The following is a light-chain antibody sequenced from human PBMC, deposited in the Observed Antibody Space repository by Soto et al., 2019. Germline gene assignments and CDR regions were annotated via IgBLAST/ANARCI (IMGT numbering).Light chain of an antibody. V-gene: IGKV3-11*01. CDR1: QAVSNS. CDR3: QQYGNFPYT. CDR2: DTS. J-gene: IGKJ2*01. Sequence: EIVLTQSPATLSLSPGERATLSCRASQAVSNSLAWYRQKPGQAPRLLIYDTSKRATGIPARFSGSGSGTDFTLTINRLEPEDFAVYYCQQYGNFPYTFGQGTKLEIK.